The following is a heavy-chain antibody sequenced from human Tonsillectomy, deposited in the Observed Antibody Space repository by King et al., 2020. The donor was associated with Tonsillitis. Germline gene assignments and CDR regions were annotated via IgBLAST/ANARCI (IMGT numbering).Heavy chain of an antibody. CDR1: GGSISDDY. Sequence: QLQESGPGLVKPSETLSLTCSVSGGSISDDYWSWIRQPPGKGLEYIGYIYYTGFANHNPSLKSRATISLDTSKNQFSLRLRSVTAADTAVYYCARGGWLDPWGQGTLVTVSS. CDR3: ARGGWLDP. J-gene: IGHJ5*02. CDR2: IYYTGFA. V-gene: IGHV4-59*01.